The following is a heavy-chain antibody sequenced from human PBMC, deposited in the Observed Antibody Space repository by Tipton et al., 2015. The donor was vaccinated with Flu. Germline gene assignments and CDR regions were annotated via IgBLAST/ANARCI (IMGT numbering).Heavy chain of an antibody. CDR3: ASRDYSNYVSEPKNWFDP. CDR2: TFHSGET. J-gene: IGHJ5*02. D-gene: IGHD4-11*01. CDR1: GDSIGRGFC. Sequence: TLSLTCSVSGDSIGRGFCWGWIRQPPGKGLEWIGNTFHSGETYLNPSLKSRVTISIDTSRNQFSLRLSSVTAADTAVYYCASRDYSNYVSEPKNWFDPWGQGALVTVSS. V-gene: IGHV4-38-2*01.